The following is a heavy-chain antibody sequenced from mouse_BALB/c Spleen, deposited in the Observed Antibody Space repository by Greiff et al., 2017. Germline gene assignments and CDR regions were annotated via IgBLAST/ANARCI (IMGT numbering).Heavy chain of an antibody. J-gene: IGHJ4*01. CDR2: IDPENGNT. V-gene: IGHV14-1*02. CDR3: ARRGDLSMDC. Sequence: VQLQQSGAELVRPGALVKLSCTASGFNITDYYMHWVKQRPEQGLEWIGWIDPENGNTIYDPKFQGKASITADTSSNAAYLQLSSLTSEGTAGYYCARRGDLSMDCWGQGTSGTVSS. CDR1: GFNITDYY.